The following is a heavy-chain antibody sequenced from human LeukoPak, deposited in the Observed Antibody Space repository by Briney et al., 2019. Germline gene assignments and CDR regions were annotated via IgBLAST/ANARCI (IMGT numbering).Heavy chain of an antibody. V-gene: IGHV4-4*07. CDR1: GGCISSYY. Sequence: SETLSLTCTVSGGCISSYYWSWIRQPAGKGLEWIGRIYTSGSTNYNPSLKSRVTMSVDTSKNQFSLKLSSVTAADTAVYYCARDFDYNFWSEDWFDPWGQGTLVTVSS. J-gene: IGHJ5*02. CDR3: ARDFDYNFWSEDWFDP. D-gene: IGHD3-3*01. CDR2: IYTSGST.